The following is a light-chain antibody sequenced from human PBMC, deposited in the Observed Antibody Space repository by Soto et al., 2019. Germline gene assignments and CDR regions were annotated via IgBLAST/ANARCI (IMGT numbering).Light chain of an antibody. CDR1: SSDVSAYNY. Sequence: HSALTQPASVSGSPGQSITISCTGTSSDVSAYNYDSWYQQYPGEAPKVIIYDVSHRPAGVSNRFSGSKSGNTASLTISGLQTQDEADYYYSSYTRATTYVFGTGTKLTVL. CDR3: SSYTRATTYV. J-gene: IGLJ1*01. V-gene: IGLV2-14*01. CDR2: DVS.